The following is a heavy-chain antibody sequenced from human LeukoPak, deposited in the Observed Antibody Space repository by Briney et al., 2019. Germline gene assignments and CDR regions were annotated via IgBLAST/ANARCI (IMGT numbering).Heavy chain of an antibody. V-gene: IGHV1-8*01. CDR1: GYTFTSYD. D-gene: IGHD6-13*01. CDR2: MNPNNGNT. J-gene: IGHJ6*02. CDR3: ASKHSSSWYDYYYYGMDV. Sequence: ASVKVSCKASGYTFTSYDINWVRQATGQGLEWMGWMNPNNGNTGYEQKFQGRVTMTRHTSIRKAYMELSSLRSEDKAVYYCASKHSSSWYDYYYYGMDVWGQGTTVTVSS.